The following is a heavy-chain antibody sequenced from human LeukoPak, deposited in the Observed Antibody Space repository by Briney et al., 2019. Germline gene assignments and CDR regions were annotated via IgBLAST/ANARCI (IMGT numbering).Heavy chain of an antibody. Sequence: PGGSLRLSCAASGFTFSSYGMHWVRQAPGKGLEWVAVISYDGSNKYYADSVKGRFTISRDNSKNTLYLQMNSLRAEDTAVYYCAKDSEAVDYWGQGTLVTVSS. J-gene: IGHJ4*02. D-gene: IGHD3-10*01. CDR2: ISYDGSNK. V-gene: IGHV3-30*18. CDR3: AKDSEAVDY. CDR1: GFTFSSYG.